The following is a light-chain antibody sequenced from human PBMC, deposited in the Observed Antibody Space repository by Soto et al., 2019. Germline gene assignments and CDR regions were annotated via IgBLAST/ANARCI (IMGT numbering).Light chain of an antibody. V-gene: IGKV3-15*01. J-gene: IGKJ1*01. CDR3: QQYNNWWT. Sequence: EILMTQSPATLSVSPGERATLSCRASQSVDSNLAWYQQKPGQAPRLLIYGASTRATGISARFRGSGSGAEFTLTISSLQSEDFGVYYCQQYNNWWTFGQGTRWIS. CDR2: GAS. CDR1: QSVDSN.